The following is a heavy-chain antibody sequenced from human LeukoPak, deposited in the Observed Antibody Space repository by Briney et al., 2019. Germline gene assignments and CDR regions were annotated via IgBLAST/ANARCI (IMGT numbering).Heavy chain of an antibody. V-gene: IGHV3-30-3*01. CDR1: GFTFSSYA. CDR3: AAPGGSSTGRFDY. D-gene: IGHD6-13*01. CDR2: ISYDGSNK. J-gene: IGHJ4*02. Sequence: PGGSLRLSCAASGFTFSSYAMHWVRQAPGKGLEWVAVISYDGSNKYYADSVKGRFTISRDNSKNTLYLQMNSLRAEDTAVYYCAAPGGSSTGRFDYWGQGTLVTVSS.